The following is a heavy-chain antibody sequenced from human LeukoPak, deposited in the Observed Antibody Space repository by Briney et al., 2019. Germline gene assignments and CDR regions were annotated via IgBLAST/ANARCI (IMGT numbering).Heavy chain of an antibody. D-gene: IGHD6-19*01. Sequence: PGRSLRLSCAASGFTFSNYDMHRVRQAPGKGLEWVAVIWFDGSNKFYADSVKGRFTISRDNSKNTLYLQMNSLRAGDTAVYYCASSAGALIDCWGQGTLVIVSS. CDR2: IWFDGSNK. CDR3: ASSAGALIDC. V-gene: IGHV3-33*01. J-gene: IGHJ4*02. CDR1: GFTFSNYD.